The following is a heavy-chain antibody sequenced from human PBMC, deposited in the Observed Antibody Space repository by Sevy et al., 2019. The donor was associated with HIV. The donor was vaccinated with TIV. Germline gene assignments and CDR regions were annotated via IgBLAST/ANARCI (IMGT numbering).Heavy chain of an antibody. CDR2: IKQDGSEK. CDR3: ARGSTVRGYCSSTSCYPAYYGMDV. Sequence: GGSLRLSCAASAFTFSSYWMSWVRQAPGKGLEWVANIKQDGSEKYYVDSVKGRFTISRDNAKNSLYLQMNSLRAEDTAVYYCARGSTVRGYCSSTSCYPAYYGMDVWGQGTTVTVSS. D-gene: IGHD2-2*01. J-gene: IGHJ6*02. CDR1: AFTFSSYW. V-gene: IGHV3-7*01.